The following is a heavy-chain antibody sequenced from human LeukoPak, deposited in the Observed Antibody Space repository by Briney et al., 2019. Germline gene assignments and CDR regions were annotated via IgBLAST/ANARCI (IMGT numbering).Heavy chain of an antibody. CDR2: ISSSSSTI. D-gene: IGHD3-22*01. CDR3: ARDTYYYDSSGYYLGWFDP. CDR1: GFTVSSNS. Sequence: GGSLRLSCTVSGFTVSSNSMSWVRQAPGKGLEWVSYISSSSSTIYYADSVKGRFTISRDNAKNSLYLQMNSLRAEDTALYHCARDTYYYDSSGYYLGWFDPWGQGTLVTVSS. J-gene: IGHJ5*02. V-gene: IGHV3-48*04.